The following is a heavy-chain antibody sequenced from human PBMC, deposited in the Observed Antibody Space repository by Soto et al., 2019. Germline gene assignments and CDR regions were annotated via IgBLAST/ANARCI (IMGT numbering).Heavy chain of an antibody. CDR2: IYYSGST. J-gene: IGHJ6*02. CDR3: ARVAAGYGDIAVVIPYYYYGMDV. Sequence: PSETLSLTCTVSGGSISSYYWSWIRQPPGKGLEWIGYIYYSGSTNYNPSLKSRVTISVDTSKNQFSLKLSSVTAADTAVYYCARVAAGYGDIAVVIPYYYYGMDVWGQGTTVTVSS. CDR1: GGSISSYY. D-gene: IGHD3-22*01. V-gene: IGHV4-59*01.